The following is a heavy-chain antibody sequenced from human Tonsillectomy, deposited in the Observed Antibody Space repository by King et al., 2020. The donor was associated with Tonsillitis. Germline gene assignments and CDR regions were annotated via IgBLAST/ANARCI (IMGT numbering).Heavy chain of an antibody. V-gene: IGHV4-39*01. CDR3: AAYASSRAFDF. CDR2: FCYSGST. J-gene: IGHJ4*02. Sequence: QLQESGPGLVKPSETLSLTCTVSGGSVSSSIFCWVWIRQTPGRGLEWIGSFCYSGSTYYNPSLKSRITISVDTSKNQFSLKLRSVTAADAAVYYCAAYASSRAFDFWGQGPLVTVSS. D-gene: IGHD2-8*01. CDR1: GGSVSSSIFC.